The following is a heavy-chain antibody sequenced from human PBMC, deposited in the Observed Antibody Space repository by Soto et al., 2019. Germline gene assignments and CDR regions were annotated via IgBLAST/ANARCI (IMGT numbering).Heavy chain of an antibody. V-gene: IGHV3-11*06. Sequence: QLHLVESGGALVKPGGSLRLSCAASGFAFSDYSMTWISQAPGRGPEWVSHIIGTTGDTDYADSVRGRFIISRDDARKSLYLQMNSLKVGYTSAYYCTRGARGTSYYWQFWGQGTRVTVSS. CDR1: GFAFSDYS. D-gene: IGHD1-26*01. J-gene: IGHJ4*02. CDR2: IIGTTGDT. CDR3: TRGARGTSYYWQF.